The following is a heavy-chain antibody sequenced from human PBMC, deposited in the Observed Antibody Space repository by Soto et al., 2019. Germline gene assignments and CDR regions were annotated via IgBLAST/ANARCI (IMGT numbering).Heavy chain of an antibody. CDR3: ARFAGTTDYYYGMDV. Sequence: QTLAVRCTVGGGASSSGGCYWGGMRQRAGKGLEWIGYVYYSGSTYYNPSLKSRVTISVDTSKNQFSLKLSSVTAADTAVYYCARFAGTTDYYYGMDVWGQGTTVTVS. D-gene: IGHD1-7*01. CDR1: GGASSSGGCY. V-gene: IGHV4-31*03. CDR2: VYYSGST. J-gene: IGHJ6*02.